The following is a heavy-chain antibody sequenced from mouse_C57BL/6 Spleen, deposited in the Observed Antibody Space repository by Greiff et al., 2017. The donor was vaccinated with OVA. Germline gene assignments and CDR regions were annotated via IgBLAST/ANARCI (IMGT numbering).Heavy chain of an antibody. CDR3: ARASTTVVAEGYFDY. CDR1: GYTFTDYY. J-gene: IGHJ2*01. CDR2: IYPGSGNT. Sequence: VQRVESGAELVRPGASVKLSCKASGYTFTDYYINWVKQRPGQGLEWIARIYPGSGNTYYNEKFKGKATLTAEKSSSTAYMQLSSLTSEDSAVYFCARASTTVVAEGYFDYWGQGTTLTVSS. D-gene: IGHD1-1*01. V-gene: IGHV1-76*01.